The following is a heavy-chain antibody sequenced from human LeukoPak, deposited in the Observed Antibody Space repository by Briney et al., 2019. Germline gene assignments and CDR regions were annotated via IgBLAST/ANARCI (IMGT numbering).Heavy chain of an antibody. Sequence: SGTLSLTCAVSGGSISSSNWWSWVRQPPGKGLEWIGEIYHSGSTNYNPSLKSRVTISVDKSENQFSLKLSSVTAADTAVYYCAREGTYYDSSGYLDYWGQGTLVTVSS. V-gene: IGHV4-4*02. CDR3: AREGTYYDSSGYLDY. CDR2: IYHSGST. D-gene: IGHD3-22*01. CDR1: GGSISSSNW. J-gene: IGHJ4*02.